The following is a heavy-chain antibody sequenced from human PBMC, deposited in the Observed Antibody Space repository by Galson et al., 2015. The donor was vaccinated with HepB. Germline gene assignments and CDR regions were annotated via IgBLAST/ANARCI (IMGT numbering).Heavy chain of an antibody. J-gene: IGHJ4*02. Sequence: CAISGDSVSSNTVGWNWIRQSPSRGLKWLGRTYYRSKWSTDYADSVKSRITINPDTSKNQFSLQLNSVTPEDTAVYYCAKFIHLGRGFDSWGQGTLVTVSS. D-gene: IGHD7-27*01. V-gene: IGHV6-1*01. CDR3: AKFIHLGRGFDS. CDR1: GDSVSSNTVG. CDR2: TYYRSKWST.